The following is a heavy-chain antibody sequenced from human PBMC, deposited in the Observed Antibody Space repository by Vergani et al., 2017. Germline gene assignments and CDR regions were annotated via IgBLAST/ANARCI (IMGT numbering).Heavy chain of an antibody. CDR3: ARSGYDTSPPWWLDY. CDR2: IFGSGTT. Sequence: QVQLRESGPGLVKPSETLSLTCTVSGDSFGDYYWGWVRQPARKGLEWIGRIFGSGTTFYNPSLKSRVTMSIDTSKNHFSLRLSSVTAADTAVYFCARSGYDTSPPWWLDYWGQGTLVTVSS. CDR1: GDSFGDYY. J-gene: IGHJ4*02. D-gene: IGHD3-22*01. V-gene: IGHV4-4*07.